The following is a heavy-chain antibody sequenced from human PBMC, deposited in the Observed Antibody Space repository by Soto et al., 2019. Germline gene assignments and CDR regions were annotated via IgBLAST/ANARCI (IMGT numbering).Heavy chain of an antibody. D-gene: IGHD3-9*01. CDR1: GYTFTSYG. CDR3: ARDLRPLTYYDILTGYFPSLY. J-gene: IGHJ4*02. Sequence: ASVKVSCKASGYTFTSYGISWVRQAPGQGLEWMGWISAYNGNTNYAQKLQGRVTMTTDPSTSTAYMELRSLRSDDTAVYYCARDLRPLTYYDILTGYFPSLYWGQGTLVTVSS. CDR2: ISAYNGNT. V-gene: IGHV1-18*01.